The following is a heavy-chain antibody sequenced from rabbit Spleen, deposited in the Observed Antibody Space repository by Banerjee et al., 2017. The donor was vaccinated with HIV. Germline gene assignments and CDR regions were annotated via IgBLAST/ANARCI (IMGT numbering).Heavy chain of an antibody. D-gene: IGHD1-1*01. CDR3: ARDLVAVIGWNFNL. CDR2: INIVTGKS. Sequence: QEQLVESGGGLVQPEGSLTLTCKASGVSLNDKDVMCWVRQAPGKGLEWIACINIVTGKSDDESWAKGRFTMSRTSSTTVTLQMTSLTAADTATYFCARDLVAVIGWNFNLWGQGTLVTVS. CDR1: GVSLNDKDV. V-gene: IGHV1S45*01. J-gene: IGHJ4*01.